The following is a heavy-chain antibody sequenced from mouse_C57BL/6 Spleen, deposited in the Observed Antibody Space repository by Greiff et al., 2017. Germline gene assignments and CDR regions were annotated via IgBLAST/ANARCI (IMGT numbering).Heavy chain of an antibody. CDR3: ARPGQLRPPYAMDY. D-gene: IGHD3-2*02. CDR2: ISSGSSTI. CDR1: GFTFSDYG. Sequence: EVKLVESGGGLVKPGGSLKLSCAASGFTFSDYGMHWVRQAPETGLEWVAYISSGSSTIYYADTVKGRFTLARDNAKNTLFLQMTSLRSEDTAMYYCARPGQLRPPYAMDYWGQGTSVTVSS. J-gene: IGHJ4*01. V-gene: IGHV5-17*01.